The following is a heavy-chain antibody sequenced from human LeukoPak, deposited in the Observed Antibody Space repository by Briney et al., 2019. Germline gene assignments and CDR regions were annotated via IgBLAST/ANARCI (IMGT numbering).Heavy chain of an antibody. CDR1: GFTFRTSG. V-gene: IGHV3-30*04. CDR2: MSSDGINT. D-gene: IGHD3-10*01. J-gene: IGHJ4*02. Sequence: GTSLRLSCATSGFTFRTSGVHWVRQAPGKGLEWVALMSSDGINTYYADSVKGRFTVSRDTSKDILYLQMNSLRADDTAIYYCAKDHAGSGRAFEYWGQGTLVTVSS. CDR3: AKDHAGSGRAFEY.